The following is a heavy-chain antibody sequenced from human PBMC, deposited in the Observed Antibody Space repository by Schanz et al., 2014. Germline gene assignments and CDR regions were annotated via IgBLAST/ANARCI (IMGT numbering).Heavy chain of an antibody. Sequence: VQLVESGGGVVQPGGSLRLSCAASGFTFSKYWMSWVRQAPGKGLEWVANIKQDGSEKYYVDAVKGRFTISRDNAKNSMYLHMKSLRADDTAVYFCARAHGNNWYGKGLDYWGQGTQVTVSS. CDR3: ARAHGNNWYGKGLDY. J-gene: IGHJ4*02. D-gene: IGHD1-1*01. V-gene: IGHV3-7*02. CDR2: IKQDGSEK. CDR1: GFTFSKYW.